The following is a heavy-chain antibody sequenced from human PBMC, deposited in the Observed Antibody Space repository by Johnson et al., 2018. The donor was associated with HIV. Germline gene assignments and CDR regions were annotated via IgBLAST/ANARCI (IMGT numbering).Heavy chain of an antibody. CDR3: AREDTPFGSPHEGDPFDV. J-gene: IGHJ3*01. CDR1: GFTFSSYA. D-gene: IGHD3-16*01. Sequence: QVQLVESGGGVVQPGRSLRLSCAASGFTFSSYAMHWVRQAPGKGLEWVAVISYDGSNKYYADSVKGRFTISRDNSKNTLYLQMNSLRAEDTAVYFCAREDTPFGSPHEGDPFDVWGQGTMVTVSS. CDR2: ISYDGSNK. V-gene: IGHV3-30*14.